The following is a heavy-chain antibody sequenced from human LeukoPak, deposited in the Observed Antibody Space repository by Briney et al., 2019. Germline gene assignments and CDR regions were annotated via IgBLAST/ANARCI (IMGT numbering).Heavy chain of an antibody. CDR3: AKDYYYDSSGYYYVDY. Sequence: PGGSLRLSCAASGFTFSSYAMHWVRQAPGKGLEWVAVISYDGSNKYYADSVKGRFTISRDNSKNTLYLQMNSLRAEDTAVYYCAKDYYYDSSGYYYVDYWGQGTLVTVSS. CDR2: ISYDGSNK. CDR1: GFTFSSYA. V-gene: IGHV3-30-3*01. J-gene: IGHJ4*02. D-gene: IGHD3-22*01.